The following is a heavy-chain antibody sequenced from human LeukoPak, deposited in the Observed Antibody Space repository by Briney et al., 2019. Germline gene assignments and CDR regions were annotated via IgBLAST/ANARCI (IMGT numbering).Heavy chain of an antibody. CDR1: GYSISSGYY. D-gene: IGHD3-10*01. V-gene: IGHV4-38-2*01. CDR2: IYHSGAI. CDR3: ARTYGSGTYYFDW. Sequence: PSETLSLTCAVSGYSISSGYYWGWIRQPPGKGLEWIGSIYHSGAIYYNPSLKSRVTISVDTSRNQFSLKLNSATAADTAVYYCARTYGSGTYYFDWWGQGILVTVSS. J-gene: IGHJ4*02.